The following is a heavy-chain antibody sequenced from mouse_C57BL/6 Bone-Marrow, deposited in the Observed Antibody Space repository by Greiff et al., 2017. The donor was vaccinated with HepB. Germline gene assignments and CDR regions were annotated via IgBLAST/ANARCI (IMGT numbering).Heavy chain of an antibody. CDR3: ARSHYYGSLYWYFDV. CDR1: GYTFTSYG. Sequence: VQLQESGAELARPGASVKLSCKASGYTFTSYGISWVKQRTGQGLEWIGEIYPRSGNTYYNEKFKGKATLTADKSSSTAYMELRSLTSEDSAVYFCARSHYYGSLYWYFDVWGTGTTVTVSS. CDR2: IYPRSGNT. J-gene: IGHJ1*03. V-gene: IGHV1-81*01. D-gene: IGHD1-1*01.